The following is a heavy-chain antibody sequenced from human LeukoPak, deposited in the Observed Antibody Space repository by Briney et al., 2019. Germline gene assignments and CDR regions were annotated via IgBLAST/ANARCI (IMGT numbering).Heavy chain of an antibody. V-gene: IGHV1-2*02. CDR1: GYTFIGYY. CDR2: VNPSSGDT. J-gene: IGHJ3*02. D-gene: IGHD6-19*01. CDR3: ARAKYNSGWYGAFDI. Sequence: ASVKVSCKASGYTFIGYYIHWVRQAPGQGLEWMGWVNPSSGDTNYAQQFQGRLTLTRDTSISTAYMQLSRLTSDDTAVYYCARAKYNSGWYGAFDIWGQGTMVTVSS.